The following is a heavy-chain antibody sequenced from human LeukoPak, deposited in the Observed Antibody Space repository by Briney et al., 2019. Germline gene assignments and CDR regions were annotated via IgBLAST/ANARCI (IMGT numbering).Heavy chain of an antibody. CDR3: AKKEGAGIAAIVPQFDY. CDR2: ISGSGGST. J-gene: IGHJ4*02. Sequence: GGSLRLSCAASGFTFSSYAMSWVRQAPGKGLEWVSAISGSGGSTYYADSVKGRFTISRDNSKNTLYLQMNSLRAEDTAVYYCAKKEGAGIAAIVPQFDYWGQGTLVNVSS. V-gene: IGHV3-23*01. CDR1: GFTFSSYA. D-gene: IGHD6-13*01.